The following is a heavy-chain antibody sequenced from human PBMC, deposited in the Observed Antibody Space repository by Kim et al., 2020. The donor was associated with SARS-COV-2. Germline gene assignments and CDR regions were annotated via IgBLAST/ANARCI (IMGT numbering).Heavy chain of an antibody. CDR1: GGTFSSYG. CDR3: ASFVGDGYNSNWIDP. Sequence: SVKVSCKASGGTFSSYGLSWVRQAPGQGLEWMGGIIPIFGTANYAQKFQGRVTITADESTSTAYMELSSLRSEDTAVYYCASFVGDGYNSNWIDPWGHGTLVTVSS. D-gene: IGHD5-12*01. J-gene: IGHJ5*02. CDR2: IIPIFGTA. V-gene: IGHV1-69*13.